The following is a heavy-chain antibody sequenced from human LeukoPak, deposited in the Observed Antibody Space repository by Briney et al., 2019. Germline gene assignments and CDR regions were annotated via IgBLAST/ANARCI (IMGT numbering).Heavy chain of an antibody. Sequence: GASVKVSCKASGYTFTNYDINWVRLATGQGLEWMGWMNPNSGNTGYAQKFQGRVTMTRNTSVSTAYMDLSSLRSEDTAVYYCVRGSSGDYSVSGSAWFDPWGQGTLVTVSS. CDR2: MNPNSGNT. CDR3: VRGSSGDYSVSGSAWFDP. D-gene: IGHD3-10*01. J-gene: IGHJ5*02. CDR1: GYTFTNYD. V-gene: IGHV1-8*01.